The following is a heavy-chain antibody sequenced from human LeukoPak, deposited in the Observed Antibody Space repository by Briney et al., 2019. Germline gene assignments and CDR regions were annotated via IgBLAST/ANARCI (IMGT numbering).Heavy chain of an antibody. CDR3: ASLVATSWFDP. V-gene: IGHV1-18*04. D-gene: IGHD5-12*01. CDR2: ISAYNGNT. CDR1: GYTFTSYG. Sequence: ASVKDSCKASGYTFTSYGISWVRQAPGQGLEWMGWISAYNGNTNYAQKLQGRVNMTTDTSPSTAYMELRSLRSDDTAVYYCASLVATSWFDPWGQGTLVTVSS. J-gene: IGHJ5*02.